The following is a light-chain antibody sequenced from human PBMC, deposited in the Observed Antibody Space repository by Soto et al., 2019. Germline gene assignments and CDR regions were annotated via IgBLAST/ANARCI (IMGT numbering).Light chain of an antibody. CDR1: QSVSSY. Sequence: EIVMTQSPATLSVSLGERVTLSCRASQSVSSYLAWYQQKPGQAPRLLISDASTRATEIPDRFSGSGSGTDFTLTISSLQSTDLEVYYCLQYSTWPPLYTFGQGTKLEIK. CDR3: LQYSTWPPLYT. CDR2: DAS. V-gene: IGKV3-15*01. J-gene: IGKJ2*01.